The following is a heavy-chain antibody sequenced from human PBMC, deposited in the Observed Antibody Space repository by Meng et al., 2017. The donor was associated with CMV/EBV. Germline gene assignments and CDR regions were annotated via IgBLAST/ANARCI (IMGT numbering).Heavy chain of an antibody. CDR3: ASHNVLLWFGELGY. CDR2: IKQDGSEK. CDR1: GFTFSSYW. V-gene: IGHV3-7*01. J-gene: IGHJ4*02. D-gene: IGHD3-10*01. Sequence: GGSLRLSCAASGFTFSSYWMSWVRQAPGKGLEWVANIKQDGSEKYYVDSVKGRFTISRDNAKNSLYLQMNSLRAEDTAVYYCASHNVLLWFGELGYWGQGTLVTVSS.